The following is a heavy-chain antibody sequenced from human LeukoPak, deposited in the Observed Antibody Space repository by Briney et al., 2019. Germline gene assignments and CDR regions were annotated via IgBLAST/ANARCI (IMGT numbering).Heavy chain of an antibody. CDR1: GFTFSSYE. CDR2: ISGSGTTI. D-gene: IGHD1-14*01. Sequence: GGSLRLSCAASGFTFSSYEMNWVRQAPGKGLEWVSYISGSGTTIYYADSVKGRFTISRDNAKNSLYLQMNSLRAEDTAVYYCAREYNEFDYWGRGTLVTVSS. CDR3: AREYNEFDY. V-gene: IGHV3-48*03. J-gene: IGHJ4*02.